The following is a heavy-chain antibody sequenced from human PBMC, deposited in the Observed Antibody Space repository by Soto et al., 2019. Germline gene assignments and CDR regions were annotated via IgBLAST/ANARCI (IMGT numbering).Heavy chain of an antibody. Sequence: QVQLQQWGAGLLKPSETLSLTCADYGGSFSGYYWSWIRQPPGKGLEWIGEINHSGSTNYNPSLKSRVTISVDTSKNQFSLKLSSVTAADTAVYYCARVVYIRAFDIWGQGTMVTVSS. CDR1: GGSFSGYY. V-gene: IGHV4-34*01. D-gene: IGHD1-20*01. J-gene: IGHJ3*02. CDR2: INHSGST. CDR3: ARVVYIRAFDI.